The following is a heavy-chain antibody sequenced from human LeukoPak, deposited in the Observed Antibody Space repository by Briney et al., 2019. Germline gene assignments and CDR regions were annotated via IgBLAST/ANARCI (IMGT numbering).Heavy chain of an antibody. J-gene: IGHJ4*02. D-gene: IGHD3-10*01. CDR1: GGTFSSYA. CDR2: IIPIFGTA. CDR3: ARDPGRATLWFGESPTVDY. Sequence: GSSVKVSCKASGGTFSSYAISWVRQAPGQGLEWMGGIIPIFGTANYAQKLQGRVTMTTDTSTSTAYMELRSLRSDDTAVYYCARDPGRATLWFGESPTVDYWGQGTLVTVSS. V-gene: IGHV1-69*05.